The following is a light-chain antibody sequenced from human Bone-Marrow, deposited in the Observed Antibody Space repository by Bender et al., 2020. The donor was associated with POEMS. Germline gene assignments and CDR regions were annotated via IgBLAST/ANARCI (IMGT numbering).Light chain of an antibody. Sequence: QSALTQPPSASGSPGQSVTISCTGTSSDVGGYNYVSWYQQHPGKAPKLMIYEVNKRPSGVPDRFSGSKSDNTASLTVSGLQADDEADYFCISYTDSRTYVFGTGTKVTVL. CDR1: SSDVGGYNY. V-gene: IGLV2-8*01. J-gene: IGLJ1*01. CDR3: ISYTDSRTYV. CDR2: EVN.